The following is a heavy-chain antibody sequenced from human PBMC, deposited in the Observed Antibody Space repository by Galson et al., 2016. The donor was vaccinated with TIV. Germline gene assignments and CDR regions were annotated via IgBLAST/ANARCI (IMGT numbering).Heavy chain of an antibody. CDR3: VKARGYGHGSPQDYYYGMDA. CDR1: GFSFHDYG. J-gene: IGHJ6*02. CDR2: ISSNSVYL. V-gene: IGHV3-9*01. Sequence: LRLSCAASGFSFHDYGMHWVRQAPGKGLEWVSGISSNSVYLGYANSVRGRFTISRDNAKSSLFLQMNSLRPEDTASYYCVKARGYGHGSPQDYYYGMDAWGQGTSVIVSS. D-gene: IGHD5-12*01.